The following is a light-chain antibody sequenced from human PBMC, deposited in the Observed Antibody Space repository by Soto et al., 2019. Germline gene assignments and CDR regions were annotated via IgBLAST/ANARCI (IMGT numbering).Light chain of an antibody. V-gene: IGKV3-20*01. CDR3: QQYGSSPPSFT. CDR1: QSVSSSY. Sequence: EIVLTQSPGTLSLSPGERATLSCRASQSVSSSYLAWYQQKPGQAPRLLIYGASSMATGIPDRFSGSGSGTDFTLTISRLEPEDFAVYYCQQYGSSPPSFTFGQGSRLEMK. J-gene: IGKJ5*01. CDR2: GAS.